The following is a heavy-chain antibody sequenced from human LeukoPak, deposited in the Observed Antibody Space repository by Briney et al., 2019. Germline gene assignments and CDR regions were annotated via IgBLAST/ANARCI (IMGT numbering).Heavy chain of an antibody. Sequence: GVSLRLSCAASGFTVNSDYMSWVRQAPGKGLEWVSLIYTGGSTYYADSVKGRFTISRDNSKSTLYLQMNSLRPEDTAVYYCARGFGKVAANVFGGYTMDVWGQGTTVTVSS. V-gene: IGHV3-66*02. D-gene: IGHD6-6*01. J-gene: IGHJ6*02. CDR2: IYTGGST. CDR3: ARGFGKVAANVFGGYTMDV. CDR1: GFTVNSDY.